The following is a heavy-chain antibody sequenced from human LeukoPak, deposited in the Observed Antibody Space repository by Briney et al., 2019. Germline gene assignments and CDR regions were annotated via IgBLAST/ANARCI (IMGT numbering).Heavy chain of an antibody. Sequence: PGGSLRLSCAASGVTVSDAYMSWVRQAPGKGLEWVSAISGSGGSTYYADSVKGRFTISRDNSKNTLYLQMNSLRAEDTAVYYCAKLVTGRAAAGTRGWFDPWGQGTLVTVSS. V-gene: IGHV3-23*01. CDR1: GVTVSDAY. D-gene: IGHD6-13*01. J-gene: IGHJ5*02. CDR3: AKLVTGRAAAGTRGWFDP. CDR2: ISGSGGST.